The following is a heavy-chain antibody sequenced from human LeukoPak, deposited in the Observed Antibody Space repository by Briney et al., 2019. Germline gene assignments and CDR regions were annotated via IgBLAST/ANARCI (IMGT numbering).Heavy chain of an antibody. CDR2: IVVGSGIT. Sequence: SVKVSCKASGFTFTNSAVQWARQARGQRPEWIGWIVVGSGITNYAQKFQERVTVTRDMSASTAYMELSSLRSEDTAVYYCAAEKRVYCSGGACYPDAFDIWGQGTTVTVSS. D-gene: IGHD2-15*01. CDR3: AAEKRVYCSGGACYPDAFDI. V-gene: IGHV1-58*01. J-gene: IGHJ3*02. CDR1: GFTFTNSA.